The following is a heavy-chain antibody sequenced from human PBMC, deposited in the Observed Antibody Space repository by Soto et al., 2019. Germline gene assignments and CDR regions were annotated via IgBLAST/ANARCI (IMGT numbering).Heavy chain of an antibody. CDR3: ARGGGSSWYNYYYMDV. J-gene: IGHJ6*03. D-gene: IGHD6-13*01. Sequence: GGSLRLSCAASGFTFSSYWMHWVRQAPGKGLVWVSRINSDGSSTSYADSVKGRFTISRDNAKNTLYLQMNSLRAEDTAVYYCARGGGSSWYNYYYMDVWGKGTTVTVSS. CDR2: INSDGSST. CDR1: GFTFSSYW. V-gene: IGHV3-74*01.